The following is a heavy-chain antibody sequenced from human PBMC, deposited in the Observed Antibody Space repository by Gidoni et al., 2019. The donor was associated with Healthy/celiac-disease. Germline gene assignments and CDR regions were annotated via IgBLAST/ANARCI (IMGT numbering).Heavy chain of an antibody. V-gene: IGHV3-30-3*01. D-gene: IGHD6-13*01. CDR1: GLPFSSYA. J-gene: IGHJ4*02. CDR2: ISDDGSNK. Sequence: QVQLVESGGGVVQPGRSLRLSCEAAGLPFSSYAMHWGRQAPGKGLEGVAVISDDGSNKYYADSVKGRFTISRDNSKNTLYLQMNSLRAEDTAVYYCARFPAAGNFFDYWGQGTLVTVSS. CDR3: ARFPAAGNFFDY.